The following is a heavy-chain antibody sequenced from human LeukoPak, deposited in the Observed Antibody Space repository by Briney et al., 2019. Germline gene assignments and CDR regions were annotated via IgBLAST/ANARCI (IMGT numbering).Heavy chain of an antibody. D-gene: IGHD4-17*01. CDR3: AKGQATVTFAPCDY. CDR2: ISGCGGST. J-gene: IGHJ4*02. Sequence: GGSLRLSCAASGFTFSSYAMSWVRQAPGKGLAGVSAISGCGGSTYYADSVKGRFTISRDNSKNTLYLQMNSLRAEDTAVYYCAKGQATVTFAPCDYWGQGTLVTVSS. V-gene: IGHV3-23*01. CDR1: GFTFSSYA.